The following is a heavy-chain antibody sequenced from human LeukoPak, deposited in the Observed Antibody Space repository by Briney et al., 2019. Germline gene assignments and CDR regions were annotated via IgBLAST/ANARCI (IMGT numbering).Heavy chain of an antibody. V-gene: IGHV4-59*12. J-gene: IGHJ4*02. Sequence: SETLSLTCTVSGGSISSYYWSWIRQPPGKGLEWIGYIYYSGSTNYNPSLKSRVTISVDTSKNQFSLKLSSVTAADTAVYYCARRRTGTTDYWGQGTLVTVSS. D-gene: IGHD1-7*01. CDR2: IYYSGST. CDR1: GGSISSYY. CDR3: ARRRTGTTDY.